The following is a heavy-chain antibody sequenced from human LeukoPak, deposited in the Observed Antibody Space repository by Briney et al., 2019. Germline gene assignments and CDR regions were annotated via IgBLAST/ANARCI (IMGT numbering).Heavy chain of an antibody. D-gene: IGHD3-22*01. Sequence: GSSVKVSCKASGGTFSSYTISWVRQAPGQGLEWMGRIIPTLGIANYAQKFQGRVTITADKSTSTAYMELSSLRSEDTAVYYCASAPTYYYDSSGYYYFDYWGQGTLVTVSS. V-gene: IGHV1-69*02. CDR1: GGTFSSYT. CDR3: ASAPTYYYDSSGYYYFDY. J-gene: IGHJ4*02. CDR2: IIPTLGIA.